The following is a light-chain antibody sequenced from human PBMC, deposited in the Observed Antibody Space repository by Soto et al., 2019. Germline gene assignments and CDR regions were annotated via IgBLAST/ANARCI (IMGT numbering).Light chain of an antibody. CDR1: QRVSARY. CDR3: QQYKDWPPIT. CDR2: GAS. Sequence: IVLTLSPGTLSLSPGDRATLSCRSSQRVSARYLAWYHPQPGQAPRLLIFGASDRATGIPDRFSGSGSGTEFTLTISSLQSEDFAVYFGQQYKDWPPITFGQGTRLEIK. V-gene: IGKV3D-15*01. J-gene: IGKJ5*01.